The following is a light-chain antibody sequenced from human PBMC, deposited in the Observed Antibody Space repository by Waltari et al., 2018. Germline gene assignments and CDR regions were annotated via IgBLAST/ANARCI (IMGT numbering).Light chain of an antibody. J-gene: IGKJ2*01. CDR1: QSLEYSDGNTY. V-gene: IGKV2-30*01. CDR3: MQDTHWPYT. CDR2: KVS. Sequence: DAVMTQSPLSLPATLGQPASISCRSSQSLEYSDGNTYLNWFQQRQGQSPRRLIYKVSDRDSGVPDRFSGSGSGTDFTLKISRVEAGDVGVYYCMQDTHWPYTFGQGTKLEIK.